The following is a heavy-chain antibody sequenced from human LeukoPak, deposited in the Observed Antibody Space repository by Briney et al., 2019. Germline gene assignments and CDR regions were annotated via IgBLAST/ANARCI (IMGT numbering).Heavy chain of an antibody. CDR3: ARALPLTGFDP. D-gene: IGHD3-16*01. CDR2: IYYSGST. Sequence: SETLSLTCTVSGGSISSYYWSWIRQPPGKGLEWIGYIYYSGSTNYNPSLKGRVTISVDTSKNQFSLKLSSVTAADTAVYYCARALPLTGFDPWGQGTLVTVSS. CDR1: GGSISSYY. J-gene: IGHJ5*02. V-gene: IGHV4-59*01.